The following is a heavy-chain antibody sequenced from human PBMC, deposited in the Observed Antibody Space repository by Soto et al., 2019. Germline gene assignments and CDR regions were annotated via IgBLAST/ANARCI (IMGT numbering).Heavy chain of an antibody. Sequence: ASVKVSCKASGYTFTSYGISWVRQAPGQGLEWMGWISTYNGNTNYAQKFQGRVTVTTDTSTNTAYMELRSLRSDDTAVYYCAAYNDYSNYFGCWGKGTLVTVAS. CDR3: AAYNDYSNYFGC. D-gene: IGHD4-4*01. CDR1: GYTFTSYG. CDR2: ISTYNGNT. J-gene: IGHJ4*02. V-gene: IGHV1-18*01.